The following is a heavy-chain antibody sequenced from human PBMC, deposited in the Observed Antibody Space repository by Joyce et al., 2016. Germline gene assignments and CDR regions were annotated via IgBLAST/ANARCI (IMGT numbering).Heavy chain of an antibody. D-gene: IGHD6-25*01. CDR1: GLTLSNYG. CDR2: ISYDGIYK. V-gene: IGHV3-30*18. Sequence: QVQLVASGGGVVQPGRSLRLSCAASGLTLSNYGVHGVRQAPGKGVEWVAVISYDGIYKYYADSVKGRFTISRDNSKNTVFLEMNSLRAEDTAVYYCAKILTATYSSGWFLDYWGQGTLVTVSS. J-gene: IGHJ4*02. CDR3: AKILTATYSSGWFLDY.